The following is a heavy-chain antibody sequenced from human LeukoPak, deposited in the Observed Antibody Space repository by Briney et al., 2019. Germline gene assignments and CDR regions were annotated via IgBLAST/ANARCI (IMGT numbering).Heavy chain of an antibody. D-gene: IGHD3-22*01. CDR2: IIPILGIA. Sequence: SVKVSCKAPGGTFSSYAISWVRQAPGQGLEWMGRIIPILGIANYAQKFQGRVTITADKSTSTAYMELSSLRSEDTAVYYCAREIVVVITTSNYYYGMDVWGQGTTVTVSS. J-gene: IGHJ6*02. V-gene: IGHV1-69*04. CDR3: AREIVVVITTSNYYYGMDV. CDR1: GGTFSSYA.